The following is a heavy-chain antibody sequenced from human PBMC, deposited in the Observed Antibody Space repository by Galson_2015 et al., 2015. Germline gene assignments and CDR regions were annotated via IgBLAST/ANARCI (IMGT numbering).Heavy chain of an antibody. Sequence: SLRLSCAASGFTVSTNCMSWVRRAPGKGLEWISVIYDSGYTYYADSVKGRFTISRDNSKNTLYLQMNSLRAEDTAVYYCARDSSGPGYWGQGTLVTVSS. CDR3: ARDSSGPGY. CDR2: IYDSGYT. V-gene: IGHV3-53*01. D-gene: IGHD6-25*01. CDR1: GFTVSTNC. J-gene: IGHJ4*02.